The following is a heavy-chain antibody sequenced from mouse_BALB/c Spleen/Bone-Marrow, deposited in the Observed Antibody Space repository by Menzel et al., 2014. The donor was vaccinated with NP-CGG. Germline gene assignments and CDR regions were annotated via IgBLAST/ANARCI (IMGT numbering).Heavy chain of an antibody. CDR1: GYSITSGYG. V-gene: IGHV3-1*02. Sequence: VQLKHSGPDLVKPSQSLSLTCTVTGYSITSGYGWHLIRQLPENLVEWMAYINYSGNTYYNPSLKSRISITQDTSKNQFCLRLNSVSTEGTATYYCAREARTTARFAYWGQGALV. CDR2: INYSGNT. D-gene: IGHD1-2*01. J-gene: IGHJ3*01. CDR3: AREARTTARFAY.